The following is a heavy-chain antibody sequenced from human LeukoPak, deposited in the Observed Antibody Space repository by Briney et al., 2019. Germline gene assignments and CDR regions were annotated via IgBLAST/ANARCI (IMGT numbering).Heavy chain of an antibody. D-gene: IGHD2-15*01. V-gene: IGHV1-2*02. J-gene: IGHJ6*01. CDR1: GNTFTRNY. CDR2: INPYSGVA. CDR3: ARGLCRDGSCYSVDV. Sequence: SETVSFKPSGNTFTRNYMHWVRLAPGEGREWMGLINPYSGVADYAQTFQGTVTMTRATSTTTAYMELSSLRSDDTAVYYCARGLCRDGSCYSVDVWGQGTTVTVSS.